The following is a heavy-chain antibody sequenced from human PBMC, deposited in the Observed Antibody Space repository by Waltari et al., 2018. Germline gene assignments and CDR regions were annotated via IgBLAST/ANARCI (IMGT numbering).Heavy chain of an antibody. CDR2: VDPEDGET. J-gene: IGHJ6*02. Sequence: EVQLVQSGAEVKKPGATVKISCKVSGYTFTDYYMHWVQQAPGKGLEWMGLVDPEDGETIYAEKFQGRVTITADTSTDTAYMELSSLRSEDTAVYYCATARGTPGYYYYYGMDVWGQGTTVTVSS. D-gene: IGHD1-1*01. CDR3: ATARGTPGYYYYYGMDV. V-gene: IGHV1-69-2*01. CDR1: GYTFTDYY.